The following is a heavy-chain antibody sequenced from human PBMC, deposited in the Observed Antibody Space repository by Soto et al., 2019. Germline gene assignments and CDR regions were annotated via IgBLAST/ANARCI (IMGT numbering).Heavy chain of an antibody. J-gene: IGHJ5*02. CDR1: GGSISSYY. Sequence: KSSETLSLTCTVSGGSISSYYWSWIRQPAGKGLEWIGRIYTSGSTNYNPSLKSRVTMSVDTSKNQFSLKLSSVTAADTAVYYCARVKAAGTNNWFDPWGQGTLVTVSS. CDR3: ARVKAAGTNNWFDP. D-gene: IGHD6-13*01. CDR2: IYTSGST. V-gene: IGHV4-4*07.